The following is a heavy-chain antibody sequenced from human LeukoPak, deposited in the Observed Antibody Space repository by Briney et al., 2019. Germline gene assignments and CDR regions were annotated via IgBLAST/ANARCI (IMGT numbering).Heavy chain of an antibody. D-gene: IGHD2-8*01. CDR2: ISSSSSYI. Sequence: VGSPRLSCAASGFTFSSYSMKWVRQAPGKGLKWVSSISSSSSYIYYSDSVKGRFTISRDNAKNSLYLQMNRLRAEDTAVYYCARVYCTNGVCYGDYWGQGTLVTVSS. J-gene: IGHJ4*02. CDR3: ARVYCTNGVCYGDY. V-gene: IGHV3-21*01. CDR1: GFTFSSYS.